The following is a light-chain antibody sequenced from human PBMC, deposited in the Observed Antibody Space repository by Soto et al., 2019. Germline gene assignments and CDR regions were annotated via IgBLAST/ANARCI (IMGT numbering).Light chain of an antibody. J-gene: IGKJ1*01. CDR3: QQYGTSPPWT. CDR2: GAS. Sequence: EIVLTQSPGTLSLSPGERATLSCRASQSLSSSYLAWYQQKPGQAPRLLIYGASSRATGIPDRFSGSGSGTDFTLTISRLAPEDFAVYYCQQYGTSPPWTFGKGTKVEIK. V-gene: IGKV3-20*01. CDR1: QSLSSSY.